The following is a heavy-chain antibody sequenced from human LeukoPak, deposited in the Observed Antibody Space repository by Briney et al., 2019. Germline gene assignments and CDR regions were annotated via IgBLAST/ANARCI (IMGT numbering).Heavy chain of an antibody. CDR1: GDSIRGATYR. CDR3: ARYPLVPGF. D-gene: IGHD3-3*02. J-gene: IGHJ4*02. Sequence: SETLSLTCSVSGDSIRGATYRWGWVRQPPGKGLEGIGSISESGTTFYNPSLKSRVALSVDTSKNHFSLRLSSATAADTAVYYCARYPLVPGFWGQGTLVTVSS. CDR2: ISESGTT. V-gene: IGHV4-39*02.